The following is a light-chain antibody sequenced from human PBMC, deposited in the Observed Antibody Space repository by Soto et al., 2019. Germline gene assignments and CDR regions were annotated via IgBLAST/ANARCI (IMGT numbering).Light chain of an antibody. V-gene: IGKV3-20*01. CDR2: GAS. Sequence: EVVLTQSPGTLSLSPGERATLSCRASLCVSSTYLAWYQQRPGQAPRLLIYGASTRATDIPDRISGSGSGTDFTLTVSRLEPEDFAVYYCQHYGSTPWSFGKGTKVEIK. J-gene: IGKJ1*01. CDR3: QHYGSTPWS. CDR1: LCVSSTY.